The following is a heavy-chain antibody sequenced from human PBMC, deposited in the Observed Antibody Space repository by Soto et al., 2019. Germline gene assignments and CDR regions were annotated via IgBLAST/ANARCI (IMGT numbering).Heavy chain of an antibody. CDR3: ARGLLGQLPFPMDV. CDR1: GGSFSGYY. Sequence: PSETLSLTCAVYGGSFSGYYWSWIRQPPGKGLEWIGEINHSGSTNYNPSLKSRVTISVDTSKNQFSLKLSSVTAADTAVYYCARGLLGQLPFPMDVWGQGTTVTVSS. D-gene: IGHD2-2*01. V-gene: IGHV4-34*01. CDR2: INHSGST. J-gene: IGHJ6*02.